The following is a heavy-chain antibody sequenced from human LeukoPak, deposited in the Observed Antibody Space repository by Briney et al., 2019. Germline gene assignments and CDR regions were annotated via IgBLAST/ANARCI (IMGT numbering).Heavy chain of an antibody. D-gene: IGHD3-3*01. CDR3: AKDRFWSGPDAFDI. J-gene: IGHJ3*02. Sequence: GSLRLSCAASGFTFSSYGMHWVRQAPGKGLEWVAFIRYDGSNKNYADSVKGRFTISRDNSKNTLYLQMNSLRAEDTAVYYCAKDRFWSGPDAFDIWGQGTMVTVSS. CDR2: IRYDGSNK. V-gene: IGHV3-30*02. CDR1: GFTFSSYG.